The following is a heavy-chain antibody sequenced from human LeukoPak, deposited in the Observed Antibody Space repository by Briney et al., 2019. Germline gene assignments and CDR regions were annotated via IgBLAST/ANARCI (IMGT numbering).Heavy chain of an antibody. Sequence: GGSLRLSCAVSGISLTNYWMHWVRQAPGKGLVWVSRINSDGSTTSYADSVKGRFTISRDNSKNTLYLQMNSLRAEDTAVYFCARVATGSYDWFDPWGQGTLVTVSS. CDR1: GISLTNYW. CDR3: ARVATGSYDWFDP. CDR2: INSDGSTT. D-gene: IGHD3-10*01. J-gene: IGHJ5*02. V-gene: IGHV3-74*01.